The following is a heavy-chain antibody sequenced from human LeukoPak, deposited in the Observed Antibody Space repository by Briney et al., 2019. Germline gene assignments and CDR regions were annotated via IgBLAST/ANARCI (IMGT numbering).Heavy chain of an antibody. J-gene: IGHJ4*02. V-gene: IGHV3-7*04. D-gene: IGHD3-10*01. CDR3: ARDRDYYNYFEY. Sequence: GGSLRLSCAASXXTLXRXXXXXVXXXXXXXLXWXGNIKXDGSEKYYVDSVKGRXTISRDNAKNSLYLQMHSLRGEXTAVYYCARDRDYYNYFEYWGEGSMPTVSS. CDR1: XXTLXRXX. CDR2: IKXDGSEK.